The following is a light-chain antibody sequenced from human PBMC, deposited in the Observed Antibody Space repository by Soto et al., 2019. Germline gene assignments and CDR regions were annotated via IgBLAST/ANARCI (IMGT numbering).Light chain of an antibody. CDR2: TVS. V-gene: IGKV1-12*01. Sequence: DIPMTQSPSYVSASLGDRVTITCRASQAINSWLGWYQQKPGLAPKLLIYTVSSLQGGVPSRFSGSRSGIDFTLSISRLQPEDLATYYCQRRKSFPLTFGGGTKVELK. CDR3: QRRKSFPLT. CDR1: QAINSW. J-gene: IGKJ4*01.